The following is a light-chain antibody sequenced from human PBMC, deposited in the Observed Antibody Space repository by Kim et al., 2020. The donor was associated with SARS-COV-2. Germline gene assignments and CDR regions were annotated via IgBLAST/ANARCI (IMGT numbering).Light chain of an antibody. J-gene: IGKJ5*01. CDR3: QQVKSFPVT. CDR2: SAT. Sequence: IQLTQSPSSLSASVGDRVTITCRASQGINSYLAWYQQKPGKAPKLLIYSATTLQSGVPSRFSGSGSGTDFTLTINNLQPEDCAAYFYQQVKSFPVTFGQGTRLEIK. V-gene: IGKV1-9*01. CDR1: QGINSY.